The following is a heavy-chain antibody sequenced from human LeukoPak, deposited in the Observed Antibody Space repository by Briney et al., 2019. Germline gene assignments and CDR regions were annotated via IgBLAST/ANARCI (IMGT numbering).Heavy chain of an antibody. D-gene: IGHD2-2*01. V-gene: IGHV4-34*01. CDR3: ARDSHCSSTSCYGGWFDP. CDR1: GGSFSGYY. CDR2: INHSGST. Sequence: SETLSLTCAVYGGSFSGYYWSWIRQPPGKGLEWIGEINHSGSTNYNPSLKSRVTISVDTSKNQFSLKLSSVTAADTAVYYCARDSHCSSTSCYGGWFDPWGQGTLVTVSS. J-gene: IGHJ5*02.